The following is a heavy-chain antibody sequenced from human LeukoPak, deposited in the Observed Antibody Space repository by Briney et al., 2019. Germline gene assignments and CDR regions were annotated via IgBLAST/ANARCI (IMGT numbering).Heavy chain of an antibody. CDR1: GFTFSSYG. CDR3: ARRAGAYSHPYDY. J-gene: IGHJ4*02. V-gene: IGHV3-NL1*01. D-gene: IGHD4/OR15-4a*01. Sequence: GGSLRLSCAASGFTFSSYGMHWVRQAPGKGLEWVSFIYSDNTHYSDSVKGRFTTSRDNSKNTLYLQMNSLRAEDTAVYYCARRAGAYSHPYDYWGQGTLVTVSS. CDR2: IYSDNT.